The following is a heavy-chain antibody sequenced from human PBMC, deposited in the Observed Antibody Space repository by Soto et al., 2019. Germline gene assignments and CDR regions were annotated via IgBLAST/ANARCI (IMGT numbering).Heavy chain of an antibody. J-gene: IGHJ4*02. CDR3: AAGGGLPRYY. CDR2: TYHSGST. CDR1: DGSISSGGYS. D-gene: IGHD5-12*01. V-gene: IGHV4-30-2*01. Sequence: QLQLQESGSGLVKPSQTLSLTCAVSDGSISSGGYSWSWIRKPPGKGLEWIGYTYHSGSTYYNPSLKSRVTISVDRSKNQFSLKLSSVTAADTAVYYCAAGGGLPRYYWGQGTLVTVSS.